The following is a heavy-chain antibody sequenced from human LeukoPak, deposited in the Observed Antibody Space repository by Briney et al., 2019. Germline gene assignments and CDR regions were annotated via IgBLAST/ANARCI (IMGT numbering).Heavy chain of an antibody. J-gene: IGHJ4*02. Sequence: PGGSLRLSCAASGFALSDYYMSWIRQAPGKGLECVSYISSSSIYTNYADSVKGRFTISRDNAKNSLYLQMNSLRAEDTAVYYCARDREYYFDYWGQGTLVTVSS. CDR1: GFALSDYY. CDR3: ARDREYYFDY. V-gene: IGHV3-11*06. CDR2: ISSSSIYT.